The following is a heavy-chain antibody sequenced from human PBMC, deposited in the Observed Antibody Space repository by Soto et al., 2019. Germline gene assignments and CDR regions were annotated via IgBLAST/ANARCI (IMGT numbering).Heavy chain of an antibody. CDR2: IYNTGNT. D-gene: IGHD3-22*01. J-gene: IGHJ4*02. CDR3: ARHFVAVVIKGWGY. CDR1: GGSISGYY. V-gene: IGHV4-59*08. Sequence: TSETLSLTCTVSGGSISGYYWSWIRQPPGKGLEWIGYIYNTGNTDYNPSFKSRVTMSVDTSKNQFSLKLISVTAADTAVYYCARHFVAVVIKGWGYWGQGALVTVSS.